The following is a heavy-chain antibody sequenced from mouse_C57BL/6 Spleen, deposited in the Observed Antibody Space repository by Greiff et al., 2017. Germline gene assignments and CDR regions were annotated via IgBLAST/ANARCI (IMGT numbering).Heavy chain of an antibody. J-gene: IGHJ2*01. CDR2: IYPRAGST. CDR3: AIITTVVAPDY. V-gene: IGHV1-85*01. Sequence: QVQLQQSGPELVKPGASVKLSCKASGYTFTSYDINWVKQRPGQGLEWIGWIYPRAGSTKYNEKFKGKATLTVDTSSSTAYMELHSLTSEDSAVYFCAIITTVVAPDYWGQGTTLTVSS. CDR1: GYTFTSYD. D-gene: IGHD1-1*01.